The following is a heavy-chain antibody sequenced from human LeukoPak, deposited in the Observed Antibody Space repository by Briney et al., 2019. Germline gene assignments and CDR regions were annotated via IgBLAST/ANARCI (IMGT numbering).Heavy chain of an antibody. V-gene: IGHV3-21*01. CDR1: GFTFSSYS. CDR2: ISSSSSYI. Sequence: GGSLRLSCAASGFTFSSYSMNWVRQAPGKGLEWVSSISSSSSYIYYADSVKGRFTISRDNAKNSLYLQMNSLRAEDTAVYYCARDIIYDFWSGYYPRKTLDYWGQGTLVTVSS. D-gene: IGHD3-3*01. CDR3: ARDIIYDFWSGYYPRKTLDY. J-gene: IGHJ4*02.